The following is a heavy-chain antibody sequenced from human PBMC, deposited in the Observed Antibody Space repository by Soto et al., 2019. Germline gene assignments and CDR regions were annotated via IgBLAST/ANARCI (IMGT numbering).Heavy chain of an antibody. D-gene: IGHD6-6*01. CDR2: ISSGSSTI. J-gene: IGHJ4*02. Sequence: EVQVVESGGGLVQPGGSLRLSCAASGFTFSTYSMHWVRQAPGKGLEWVSYISSGSSTIYYADSVKGRFTISRDNAKNSLYLQMNSLRDEDTAVYYCARGRPYYFDYWGQGTLVTVSS. CDR3: ARGRPYYFDY. V-gene: IGHV3-48*02. CDR1: GFTFSTYS.